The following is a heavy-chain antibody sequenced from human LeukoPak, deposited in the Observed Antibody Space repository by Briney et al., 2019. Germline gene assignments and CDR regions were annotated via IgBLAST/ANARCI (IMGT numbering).Heavy chain of an antibody. J-gene: IGHJ4*02. D-gene: IGHD3-10*01. CDR2: ISSSSSYI. Sequence: TGGSLRLSCAASGFTFSSYAMSWVRQAPGKGLEWVSSISSSSSYIYYADSVKGRFTISRDNAKNSLYLQMNSLRAEDTAVYYCAREVRGVIIGDFDYWGQGTLVTVSS. CDR1: GFTFSSYA. CDR3: AREVRGVIIGDFDY. V-gene: IGHV3-21*01.